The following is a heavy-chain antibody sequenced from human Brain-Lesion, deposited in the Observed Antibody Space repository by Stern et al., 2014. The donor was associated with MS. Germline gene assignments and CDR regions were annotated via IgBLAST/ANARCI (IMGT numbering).Heavy chain of an antibody. CDR3: ASDSSSYYYYGMDV. V-gene: IGHV3-33*01. CDR1: GFTFSSYG. CDR2: IWSDGSNK. Sequence: VQLLESGGGVVQPGRSLRLSCAASGFTFSSYGMHWVRQAPGKGLEWVAVIWSDGSNKYYADSVKGRFSISRDNSKNTLYLQMNSLRAEDTAVYYCASDSSSYYYYGMDVWGQGTTVTVSS. D-gene: IGHD6-13*01. J-gene: IGHJ6*02.